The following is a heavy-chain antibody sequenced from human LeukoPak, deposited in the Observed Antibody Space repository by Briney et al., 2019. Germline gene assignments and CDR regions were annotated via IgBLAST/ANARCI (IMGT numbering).Heavy chain of an antibody. CDR1: GFTFSSYA. CDR3: ASLIAVAGTTDDY. Sequence: GGSLRLSCAASGFTFSSYAMHWVRQAPGKGLEWVAVISYDGSNKYYADSVKGRFTISRDNSKNTLCLQMNSLRAEDTAVYYCASLIAVAGTTDDYWGQGTLVTVSS. J-gene: IGHJ4*02. V-gene: IGHV3-30-3*01. D-gene: IGHD6-19*01. CDR2: ISYDGSNK.